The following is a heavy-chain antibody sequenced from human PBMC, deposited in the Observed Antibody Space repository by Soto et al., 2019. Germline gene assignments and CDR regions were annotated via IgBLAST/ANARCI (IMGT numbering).Heavy chain of an antibody. Sequence: GVSVKVSCKASGYTFTSFGVGWVRQSPGQGLEWVGWINTYNGYTKNAQRLQGRVTMTTDAPTSTAYMELRSLTSDDTAVYYCARYCTGSGCDWAFDYWGQGTLVTVSS. V-gene: IGHV1-18*01. CDR2: INTYNGYT. D-gene: IGHD2-15*01. J-gene: IGHJ4*02. CDR3: ARYCTGSGCDWAFDY. CDR1: GYTFTSFG.